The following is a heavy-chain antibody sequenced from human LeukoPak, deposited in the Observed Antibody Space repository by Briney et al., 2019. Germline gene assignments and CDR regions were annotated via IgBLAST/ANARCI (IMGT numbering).Heavy chain of an antibody. V-gene: IGHV3-7*01. Sequence: AGGSLRLSCAASGFTFSSYWMSWVRQAPGKGLEWVAIIKQDGSEKYYVDSVKGRFTISRDNAKNSLYLQMNSLRAEDTAVYYCARDSSSWVRRTAFDIWGQGTIVTVSS. CDR3: ARDSSSWVRRTAFDI. CDR2: IKQDGSEK. J-gene: IGHJ3*02. CDR1: GFTFSSYW. D-gene: IGHD6-13*01.